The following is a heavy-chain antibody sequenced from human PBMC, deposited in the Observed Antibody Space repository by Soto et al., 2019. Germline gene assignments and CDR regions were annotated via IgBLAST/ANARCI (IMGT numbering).Heavy chain of an antibody. D-gene: IGHD3-9*01. CDR1: TGYA. CDR2: ISPTGNT. CDR3: AKDPSTGHADL. Sequence: GGSLRLSCTALTGYAMSWVRRGPGKGLEWISTISPTGNTHYADSVEGRFTISRDDSKNTFYLQMNNLRADDTGVYYCAKDPSTGHADLWGQGTLVTVSS. J-gene: IGHJ5*02. V-gene: IGHV3-23*01.